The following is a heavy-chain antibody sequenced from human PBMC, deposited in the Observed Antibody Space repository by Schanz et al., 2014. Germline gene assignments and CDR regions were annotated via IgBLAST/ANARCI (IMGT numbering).Heavy chain of an antibody. Sequence: QVQLVQSGAEVKKPGSSVKVSCKASGGTFSTYTISWVRQAPGQGLEWMGRIIPILGIANYAQKFQGRVTSTADKSTFATYMDVSRLRSQDAAVYYCAYSGAGYRSGCDFDYWGLGTLVTVSS. CDR3: AYSGAGYRSGCDFDY. J-gene: IGHJ4*02. D-gene: IGHD6-19*01. CDR1: GGTFSTYT. CDR2: IIPILGIA. V-gene: IGHV1-69*02.